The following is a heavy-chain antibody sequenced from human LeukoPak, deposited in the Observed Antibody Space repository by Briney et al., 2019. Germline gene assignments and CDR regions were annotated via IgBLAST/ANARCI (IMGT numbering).Heavy chain of an antibody. Sequence: ASVKVSCKASGYTFTSYGISWVRQPPGQGLEWMGWISAYNGNTNYAQKLQGRVTMTTDTSTSTAYMELRSLRSDDTAVYYCARVRAGYSNYALFYWGQGTLVTVSS. D-gene: IGHD4-11*01. CDR1: GYTFTSYG. CDR3: ARVRAGYSNYALFY. V-gene: IGHV1-18*01. CDR2: ISAYNGNT. J-gene: IGHJ4*02.